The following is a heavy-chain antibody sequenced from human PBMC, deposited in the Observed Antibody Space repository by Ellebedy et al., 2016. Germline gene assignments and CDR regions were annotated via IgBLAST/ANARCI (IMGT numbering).Heavy chain of an antibody. J-gene: IGHJ4*02. V-gene: IGHV4-39*07. Sequence: GSLRLSXSVSGGSISSSNSYWGWIRQPPGKGLEWIGSIYYSGSTYYNPSLKSRVIISEDTSKNQFSLNLNSVTAADTAVYYCVVIYNSNSYRDYWGQGTLVTVSS. CDR1: GGSISSSNSY. D-gene: IGHD5-24*01. CDR2: IYYSGST. CDR3: VVIYNSNSYRDY.